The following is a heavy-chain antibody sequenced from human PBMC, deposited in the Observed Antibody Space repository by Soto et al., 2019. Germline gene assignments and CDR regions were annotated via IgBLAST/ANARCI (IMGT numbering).Heavy chain of an antibody. V-gene: IGHV1-18*01. CDR3: ARVGFLWFGERQGFDH. J-gene: IGHJ5*02. CDR2: ISTYNGNT. CDR1: GYTFTTYG. Sequence: QVQLVQSGAEVKKPGASVKVSCKASGYTFTTYGISWVRQAPGQGLEWMGWISTYNGNTNHAQKLQGRVTMTTDTSTSTAYMGLRSLRSDDTAVYYCARVGFLWFGERQGFDHWGQGTLVTVSS. D-gene: IGHD3-10*01.